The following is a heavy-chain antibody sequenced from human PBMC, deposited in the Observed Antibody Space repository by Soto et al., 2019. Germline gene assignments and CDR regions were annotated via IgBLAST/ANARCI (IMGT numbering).Heavy chain of an antibody. V-gene: IGHV3-21*01. CDR2: ISSSSSYI. J-gene: IGHJ4*02. D-gene: IGHD1-7*01. CDR3: ARVPPSDITGTTCDY. CDR1: GFTFSSYS. Sequence: GGSLRLSCAASGFTFSSYSMNWVRQAPGKGLEWVSSISSSSSYIYYADSVKGRFTISRDNAKNSLYLQMNSLRAEDTAVYYCARVPPSDITGTTCDYWGQGTLVTVSS.